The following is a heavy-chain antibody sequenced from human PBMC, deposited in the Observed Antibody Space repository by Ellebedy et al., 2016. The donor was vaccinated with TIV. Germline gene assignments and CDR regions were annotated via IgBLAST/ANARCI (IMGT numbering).Heavy chain of an antibody. V-gene: IGHV3-7*01. J-gene: IGHJ4*02. Sequence: GESLKISCTASGFTFSYYWMSWVRQAPGKGLEWVANIQQHGSEKDYVDSVKGRFTISRDDAKNSLYLQMNSLSDEDTAVYYCARDPTEYYYDSSGYCFFDFWGQGTLVTVSS. D-gene: IGHD3-22*01. CDR3: ARDPTEYYYDSSGYCFFDF. CDR1: GFTFSYYW. CDR2: IQQHGSEK.